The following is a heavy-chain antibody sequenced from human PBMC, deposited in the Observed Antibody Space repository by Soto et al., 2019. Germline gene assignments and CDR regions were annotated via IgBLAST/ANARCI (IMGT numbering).Heavy chain of an antibody. CDR2: IYNIGHT. Sequence: QVQLQESGPGLVKASETLSLTCTVSGDSVSSGSYYWNWIRQPPGKGLEWIGYIYNIGHTNYSPSLKSRVTISVDTSKNKFSLELTSVTAADTAVYYCARDNPPLDAFDIWGQGTMVTVSS. CDR3: ARDNPPLDAFDI. CDR1: GDSVSSGSYY. J-gene: IGHJ3*02. V-gene: IGHV4-61*01.